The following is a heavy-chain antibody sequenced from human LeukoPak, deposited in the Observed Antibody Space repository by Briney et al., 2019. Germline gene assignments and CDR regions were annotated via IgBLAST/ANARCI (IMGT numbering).Heavy chain of an antibody. Sequence: PSEILSLTCTVSGGSISSSSYYWGWIRQPPGKGLEWIGSIYYSGSTYYNPSLKSRVTISVDTSKNQFSLKLSSVTAADTAVYYCARLRGYSSGWYGVFYWGQGTLVTVSS. J-gene: IGHJ4*02. CDR3: ARLRGYSSGWYGVFY. D-gene: IGHD6-19*01. CDR1: GGSISSSSYY. CDR2: IYYSGST. V-gene: IGHV4-39*01.